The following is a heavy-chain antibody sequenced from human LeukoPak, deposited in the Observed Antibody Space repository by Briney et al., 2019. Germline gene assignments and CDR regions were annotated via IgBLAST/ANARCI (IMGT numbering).Heavy chain of an antibody. D-gene: IGHD3-22*01. V-gene: IGHV3-30*18. CDR2: ISYDGSNK. CDR3: AKDGPSYDSSGYYLDYFDY. J-gene: IGHJ4*02. CDR1: GFTFSSYG. Sequence: GGSLRLSCAASGFTFSSYGMHWVCQAPGKGLEWVAVISYDGSNKYYADSVKGRFTISRDNSKNTLYLQMNSLRAEDTAVYYCAKDGPSYDSSGYYLDYFDYWGQGTLVTVSS.